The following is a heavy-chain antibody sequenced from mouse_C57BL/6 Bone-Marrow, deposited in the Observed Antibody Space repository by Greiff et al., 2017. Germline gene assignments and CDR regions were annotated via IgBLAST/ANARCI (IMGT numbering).Heavy chain of an antibody. CDR1: GFSLTSYG. J-gene: IGHJ2*01. CDR2: IWSGGST. D-gene: IGHD1-1*01. Sequence: VQLQEPGPGLVQPSQCLSFSCTASGFSLTSYGVHWVRQPPGKGLEWLGVIWSGGSTDYNAAFISRLSIRKVNTKNQVFFIMTSLQADDAAIYYCAKHYGSSPYYFYYWGQGTTLTVSS. V-gene: IGHV2-4*01. CDR3: AKHYGSSPYYFYY.